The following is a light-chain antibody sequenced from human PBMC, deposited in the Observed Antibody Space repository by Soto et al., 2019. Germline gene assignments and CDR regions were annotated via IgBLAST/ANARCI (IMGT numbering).Light chain of an antibody. J-gene: IGLJ2*01. V-gene: IGLV1-44*01. CDR1: SSNIGSNT. Sequence: QAVLTQPPSASGTPGQRVTLSCSGSSSNIGSNTVDWYQQLPGTAPKLLIYSSNQRPSGVPDRFSGSKSGTSASLAISGLQSEDEGDYYCAAWDDSLSGYVVFGGGTKLTVL. CDR2: SSN. CDR3: AAWDDSLSGYVV.